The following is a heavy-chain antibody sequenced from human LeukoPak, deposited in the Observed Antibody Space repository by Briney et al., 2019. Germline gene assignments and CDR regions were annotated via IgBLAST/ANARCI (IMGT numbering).Heavy chain of an antibody. CDR2: IHYSGTPT. J-gene: IGHJ4*02. V-gene: IGHV4-39*01. D-gene: IGHD3-16*01. Sequence: PSETLSLTCSVSGASISSGRYYWGWIRQPPGEGLEWIGTIHYSGTPTFYNPSLESRVSLFSDTSRNQFSLRLRSVTAADTAVYYCAAGGDDAKAGYWGQGTLVTVSS. CDR1: GASISSGRYY. CDR3: AAGGDDAKAGY.